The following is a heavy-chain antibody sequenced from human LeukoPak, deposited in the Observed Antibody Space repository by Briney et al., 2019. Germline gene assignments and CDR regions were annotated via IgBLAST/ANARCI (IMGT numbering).Heavy chain of an antibody. D-gene: IGHD3-22*01. J-gene: IGHJ4*02. CDR3: ARVRDSGYYDFDY. Sequence: SETLSLTCTVSGGSIRSYYWSWIRQSPGKGLDWIGYIYYSGITSYNPSLKSRVTISVDTSKNQFSLKLSSVTAADTAVYYCARVRDSGYYDFDYWGQGTLVTVSS. V-gene: IGHV4-59*01. CDR2: IYYSGIT. CDR1: GGSIRSYY.